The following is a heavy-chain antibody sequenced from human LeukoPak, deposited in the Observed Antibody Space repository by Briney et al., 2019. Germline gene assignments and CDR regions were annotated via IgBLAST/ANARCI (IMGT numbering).Heavy chain of an antibody. CDR1: GFTFSRYW. J-gene: IGHJ4*02. Sequence: GGSLRLSCAGSGFTFSRYWMHWVRQVPEKGLVWVSGIYSGGSTYYADSVKGRFIISRDNSKNTLFLQMNSLRAEDTAVYYCAKDDGELYFDYWGQGTLVTVSS. D-gene: IGHD3-10*01. CDR2: IYSGGST. CDR3: AKDDGELYFDY. V-gene: IGHV3-66*01.